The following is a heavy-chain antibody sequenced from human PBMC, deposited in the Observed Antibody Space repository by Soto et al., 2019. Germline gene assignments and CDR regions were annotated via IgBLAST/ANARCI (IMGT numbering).Heavy chain of an antibody. CDR3: SLGHDAFDI. CDR2: MNPNSGNT. Sequence: GASVKVSCKASGYTFTSYDINWVRQATGQGLEWMGWMNPNSGNTGYAQKFQSRVTMTRNTSISTAYMELFSLIFEDTAVYYCSLGHDAFDIWGQGTMVTVSS. V-gene: IGHV1-8*01. J-gene: IGHJ3*02. CDR1: GYTFTSYD.